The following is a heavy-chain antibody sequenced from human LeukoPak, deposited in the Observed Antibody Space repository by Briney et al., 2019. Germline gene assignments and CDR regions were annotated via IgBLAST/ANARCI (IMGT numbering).Heavy chain of an antibody. CDR3: ARGIGFIAARRFHESGGYEFDP. D-gene: IGHD6-13*01. V-gene: IGHV4-39*07. CDR1: GGSISSSSYY. J-gene: IGHJ5*02. Sequence: SETLSLTCTVSGGSISSSSYYWGWIRQPPGKGLEWIGSIYYSGSTYYNPSLKSRVTISVDTSKNQFSLKLSSVTAADTAVYYCARGIGFIAARRFHESGGYEFDPWGQGTLVTVSS. CDR2: IYYSGST.